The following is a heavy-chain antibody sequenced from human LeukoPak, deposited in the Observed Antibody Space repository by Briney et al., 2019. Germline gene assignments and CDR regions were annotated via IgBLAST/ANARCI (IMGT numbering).Heavy chain of an antibody. CDR1: GYMFTGYY. V-gene: IGHV1-2*02. D-gene: IGHD3-10*01. Sequence: ASVKVSCKASGYMFTGYYMHWVRQAPGQGLEWMGWINPNSGGTNYAQKFQGRVTMTRDTSISTAYMELSSLRSDDTAVYYCARYYPPGTYYGSGSYINCFDPWGQGTLVTVSS. CDR3: ARYYPPGTYYGSGSYINCFDP. CDR2: INPNSGGT. J-gene: IGHJ5*02.